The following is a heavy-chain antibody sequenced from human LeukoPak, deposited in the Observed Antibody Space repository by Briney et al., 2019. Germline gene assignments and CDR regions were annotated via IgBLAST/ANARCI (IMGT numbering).Heavy chain of an antibody. CDR1: GYSFTNYW. CDR3: ARSISMVRSKCDY. CDR2: IYPGDSDT. V-gene: IGHV5-51*01. J-gene: IGHJ4*02. D-gene: IGHD3-10*01. Sequence: GESLKISCKGFGYSFTNYWIGWVRQMPGKGLEGMGIIYPGDSDTRYSPSFQGQVTISADKSISTAYLQWSSLKASDTAMYYCARSISMVRSKCDYWGQGTLVTVSS.